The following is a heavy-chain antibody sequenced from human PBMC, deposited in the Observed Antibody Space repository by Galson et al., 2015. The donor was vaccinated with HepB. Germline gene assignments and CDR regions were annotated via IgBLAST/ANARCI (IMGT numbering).Heavy chain of an antibody. CDR2: INPSGGST. D-gene: IGHD2-15*01. V-gene: IGHV1-46*03. CDR1: GYTFTSYY. Sequence: SVKVSCKASGYTFTSYYMHWVRQAPGQGLEWMGIINPSGGSTSYAQKFQGRVTMTRDTSTSTVYMELSSLRSEDTAVYYCARGARYCSGGSCVGGWFDPWGQGTLVTVSS. J-gene: IGHJ5*02. CDR3: ARGARYCSGGSCVGGWFDP.